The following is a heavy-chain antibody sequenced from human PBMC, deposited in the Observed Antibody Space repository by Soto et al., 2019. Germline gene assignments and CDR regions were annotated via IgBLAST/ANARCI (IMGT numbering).Heavy chain of an antibody. CDR2: ISGSGGNT. D-gene: IGHD6-19*01. CDR3: AKDQVQWLVYDAFDI. J-gene: IGHJ3*02. V-gene: IGHV3-23*01. CDR1: GFTFSSYA. Sequence: GGSLRLSCAASGFTFSSYAMSWVRQAPGKGLEWVSAISGSGGNTYYADSVKGRFTISRDNSKNTLYLQMNSLRAEDTAVYYCAKDQVQWLVYDAFDIWGQGTMVTVSS.